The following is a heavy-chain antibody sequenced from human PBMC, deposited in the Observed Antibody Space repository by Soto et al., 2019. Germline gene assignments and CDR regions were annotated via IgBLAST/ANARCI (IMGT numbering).Heavy chain of an antibody. CDR2: ISPDGGST. J-gene: IGHJ4*02. V-gene: IGHV1-46*01. Sequence: ASVKVSCKASGYDFTDHYIHWVRQAPGQGLEWMGIISPDGGSTRYSQQFQARITMTRDTSTSTVYMELSSLRSEDTAVYYCARAPRGGVIIVITSAQIDYWGQGTLVTVSS. D-gene: IGHD3-10*01. CDR1: GYDFTDHY. CDR3: ARAPRGGVIIVITSAQIDY.